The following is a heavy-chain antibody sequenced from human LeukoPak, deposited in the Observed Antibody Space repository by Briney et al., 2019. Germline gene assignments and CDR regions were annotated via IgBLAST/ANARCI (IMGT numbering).Heavy chain of an antibody. CDR3: ARVPSASAYHYMDV. J-gene: IGHJ6*03. CDR1: GGSISSYY. D-gene: IGHD6-13*01. CDR2: TYYTGST. V-gene: IGHV4-59*01. Sequence: SETLSLTCTVSGGSISSYYWSWIRQPPGKGLEWIGCTYYTGSTNHNPSLKSRVTISVDTSKNQFSLKMSSVTAADTAVYYCARVPSASAYHYMDVWGKGTTVTVSS.